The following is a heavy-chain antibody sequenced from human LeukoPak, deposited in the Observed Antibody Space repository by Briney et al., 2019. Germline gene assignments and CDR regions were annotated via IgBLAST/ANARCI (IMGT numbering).Heavy chain of an antibody. CDR2: IKSKSDGETT. CDR1: GFTFSNAW. J-gene: IGHJ4*02. Sequence: GGSLRLSCAASGFTFSNAWMSWVRQAPGKGLEWVGRIKSKSDGETTDYAAPVKGRFIMSRDDSKNTLYLQMNSLKTEDTAAYYCTTDALAYGSSQNYWGQGTLVTVSS. V-gene: IGHV3-15*01. D-gene: IGHD3-10*01. CDR3: TTDALAYGSSQNY.